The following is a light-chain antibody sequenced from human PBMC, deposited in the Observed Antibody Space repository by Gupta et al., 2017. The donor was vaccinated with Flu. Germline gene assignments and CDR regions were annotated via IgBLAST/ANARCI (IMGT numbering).Light chain of an antibody. CDR1: QSVSTY. CDR2: DAS. V-gene: IGKV3-11*01. J-gene: IGKJ2*01. Sequence: EIELTQSPATLSLSPGERATLSCRASQSVSTYLAWYQKKPGQAPRLLIYDASNRATGIPARFSGSGSGKDLTLTISSREPEDFAVYYCQKRSNWPPYTFGQGTRLEIK. CDR3: QKRSNWPPYT.